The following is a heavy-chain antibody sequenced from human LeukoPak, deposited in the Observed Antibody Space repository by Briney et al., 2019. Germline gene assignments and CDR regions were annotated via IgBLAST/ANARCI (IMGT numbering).Heavy chain of an antibody. D-gene: IGHD6-19*01. V-gene: IGHV3-23*01. CDR2: ISGSGAST. J-gene: IGHJ5*02. CDR1: GFTFSTYA. Sequence: GSLRLSCAASGFTFSTYAMTWVRQAPGKGLQWVSGISGSGASTYYADSVKGRFTISRDNSKNTLYLQINSLRAEDTAVYHCAKGASSGWLLYWFDPWGQGTLVTVSS. CDR3: AKGASSGWLLYWFDP.